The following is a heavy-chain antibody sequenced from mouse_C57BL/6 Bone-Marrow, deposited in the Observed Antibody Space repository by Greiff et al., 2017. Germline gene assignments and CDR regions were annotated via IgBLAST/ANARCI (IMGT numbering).Heavy chain of an antibody. V-gene: IGHV3-6*01. J-gene: IGHJ2*01. D-gene: IGHD2-1*01. Sequence: ESGPGLVKPSQSLSLTCSVTGYSITSGYYWNCLRQFPGNKLEWMGYISYDGSNNYNPSLKNRISITRDTSKNPFFLKLNSVTTEDTATYYWARDLYYPYSDYWGQGTTRTVSS. CDR2: ISYDGSN. CDR1: GYSITSGYY. CDR3: ARDLYYPYSDY.